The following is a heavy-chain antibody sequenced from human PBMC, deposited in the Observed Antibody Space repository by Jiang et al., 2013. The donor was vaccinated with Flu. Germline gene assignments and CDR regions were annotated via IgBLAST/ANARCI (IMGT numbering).Heavy chain of an antibody. D-gene: IGHD1-1*01. CDR1: GFIFSDYY. Sequence: QLVESGGDLVKPGGSLRLSCAASGFIFSDYYMSWLRQAPGKGLEWISYISSSGDIIYYADSAKGRFTISRDNPKNSLYLQMSSLRAEDTAVYYCARSPLTATGAYDIWGQGTMVTVSS. CDR3: ARSPLTATGAYDI. V-gene: IGHV3-11*01. CDR2: ISSSGDII. J-gene: IGHJ3*02.